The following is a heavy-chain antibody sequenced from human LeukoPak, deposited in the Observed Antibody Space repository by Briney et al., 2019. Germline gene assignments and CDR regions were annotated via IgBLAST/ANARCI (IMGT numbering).Heavy chain of an antibody. CDR3: ARGLASGYPPIPFDY. D-gene: IGHD3-3*01. J-gene: IGHJ4*02. Sequence: PSETLSLTCAVSGDSISSTSYYWGWIRQPPGKGLEWIASIYYSGSTYYNSSLKSRVTISVDTSKNEFSLNLTSVTAADTAIYYCARGLASGYPPIPFDYWGQGTLVTVSS. CDR2: IYYSGST. CDR1: GDSISSTSYY. V-gene: IGHV4-39*07.